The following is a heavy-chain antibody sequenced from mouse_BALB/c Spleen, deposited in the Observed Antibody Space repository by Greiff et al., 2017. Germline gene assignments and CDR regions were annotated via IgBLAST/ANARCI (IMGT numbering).Heavy chain of an antibody. CDR2: IWSGGST. CDR1: GFSLTSYG. V-gene: IGHV2-2*02. CDR3: ARKGMITTGYYYAMDY. J-gene: IGHJ4*01. Sequence: VKLVESGPGLVQPSQSLSITCTVSGFSLTSYGVHWVRQSPGKGLEWLGVIWSGGSTDYNAAFISRLSISKDNYKSQVFFKMNSLQANDTAIYYCARKGMITTGYYYAMDYWGQGTSVTVSS. D-gene: IGHD2-4*01.